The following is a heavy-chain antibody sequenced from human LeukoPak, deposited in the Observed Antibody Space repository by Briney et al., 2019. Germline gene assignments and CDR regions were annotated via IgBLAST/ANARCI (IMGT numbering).Heavy chain of an antibody. J-gene: IGHJ6*04. V-gene: IGHV3-48*03. CDR3: AELGITMIGGV. Sequence: GGSLRLSCAAAGFTFSNYEMNWVRQAPGKGLEWVSYISSSGSTIYYADSVKGRFTISRDNAKNSLYLQMNSLRAEDTAVYYCAELGITMIGGVWGKGTTVTISS. D-gene: IGHD3-10*02. CDR1: GFTFSNYE. CDR2: ISSSGSTI.